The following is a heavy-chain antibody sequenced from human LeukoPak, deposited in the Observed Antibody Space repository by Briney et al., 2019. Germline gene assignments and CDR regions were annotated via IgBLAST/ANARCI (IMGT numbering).Heavy chain of an antibody. D-gene: IGHD1-26*01. J-gene: IGHJ4*02. V-gene: IGHV3-7*01. CDR3: ARLRGLYSGTYRYQTAFEY. CDR2: IKQDGSEK. CDR1: GFTFSNYW. Sequence: GGSLRLSCATSGFTFSNYWMSWVRQAPGRGLEWVANIKQDGSEKYYVDSVKGRFTVSRNNAKNSLYLQMNSLRVEDTSVYYCARLRGLYSGTYRYQTAFEYWGQGSLVTVSS.